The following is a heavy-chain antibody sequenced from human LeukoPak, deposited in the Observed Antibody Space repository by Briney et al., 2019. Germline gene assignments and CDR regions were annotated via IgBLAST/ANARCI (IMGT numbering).Heavy chain of an antibody. CDR1: DYTFTSYG. CDR2: ISGKDGHT. J-gene: IGHJ5*02. V-gene: IGHV1-18*04. Sequence: ASVKVSCKASDYTFTSYGINWVRQAPGQGLEWMGWISGKDGHTIYAQKFQGRGTMTIDTSASTAYMELRSLTSDDTAVYYCARDGELGAALGGASYFWFDPWGQGTLVTVSS. CDR3: ARDGELGAALGGASYFWFDP. D-gene: IGHD6-25*01.